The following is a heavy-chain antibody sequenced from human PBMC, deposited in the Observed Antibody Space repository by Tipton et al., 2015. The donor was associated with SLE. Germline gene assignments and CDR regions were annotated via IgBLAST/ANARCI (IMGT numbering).Heavy chain of an antibody. CDR3: ARDPDLEVCSGTTCPDTLDI. Sequence: TLSLTCTVSGYSITSHYWTWIRQPPGKALEWIGYIYYTGSTKYNPSLKSRVTISVDTSKNQVSLKLDSVTAADTAVYYCARDPDLEVCSGTTCPDTLDIWGQGTLVTVSS. CDR2: IYYTGST. CDR1: GYSITSHY. J-gene: IGHJ3*02. V-gene: IGHV4-59*11. D-gene: IGHD2-2*01.